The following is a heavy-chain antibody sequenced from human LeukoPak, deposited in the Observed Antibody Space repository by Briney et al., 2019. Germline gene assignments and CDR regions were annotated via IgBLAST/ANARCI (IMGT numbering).Heavy chain of an antibody. Sequence: GRSLRLSCAAAQFKFDDYAMHWVRQGPGKGLEWVAGISWSSGHMEYAESVKGRFTISRDNARNALYLQMDGLRRDDTALYYCVRSVVVVAATPTHFDLWGRGTQVIV. CDR3: VRSVVVVAATPTHFDL. V-gene: IGHV3-9*01. CDR1: QFKFDDYA. CDR2: ISWSSGHM. J-gene: IGHJ2*01. D-gene: IGHD2-15*01.